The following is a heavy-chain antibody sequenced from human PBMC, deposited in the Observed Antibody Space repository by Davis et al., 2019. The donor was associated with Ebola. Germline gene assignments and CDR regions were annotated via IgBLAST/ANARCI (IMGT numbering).Heavy chain of an antibody. CDR2: IYTDDST. D-gene: IGHD3-22*01. CDR1: GFTVSSNY. CDR3: ASSKGYYYDSSGYYGP. Sequence: PGGSLRLSCAASGFTVSSNYMSWVRQAPGKGLAWVSVIYTDDSTHYADSVKGRFTISRDNSKNRLYLEMNSLRAEDTAVYYCASSKGYYYDSSGYYGPWGQGTLVTVSS. J-gene: IGHJ4*02. V-gene: IGHV3-53*01.